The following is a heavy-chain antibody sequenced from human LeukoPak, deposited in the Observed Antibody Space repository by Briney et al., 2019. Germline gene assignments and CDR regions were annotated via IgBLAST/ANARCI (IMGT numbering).Heavy chain of an antibody. CDR1: GYTFTGYY. CDR3: ARGTYYYDSSGYSYYFDY. J-gene: IGHJ4*02. D-gene: IGHD3-22*01. CDR2: INPNSGGT. V-gene: IGHV1-2*06. Sequence: ASVKVSCXASGYTFTGYYMHWVRQARGQGLEWMGRINPNSGGTNYAQKFQGRVTMTRDTSISTAYMELSRLRSDDTAVYYCARGTYYYDSSGYSYYFDYWGQGTLVTVSS.